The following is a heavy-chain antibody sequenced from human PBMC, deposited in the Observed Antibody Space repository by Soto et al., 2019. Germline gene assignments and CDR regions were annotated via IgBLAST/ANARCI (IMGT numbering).Heavy chain of an antibody. V-gene: IGHV4-59*04. J-gene: IGHJ4*02. Sequence: XXTLSLPFTVSGGSISSYYWRWILQPPGKGLEWIGYIYYSGSTYYNPSLKSRVTISVDTSKNQFSLELSSVTAADTAVYYCARSTKYCISTSCFFDYWGQGTLVTVSS. CDR1: GGSISSYY. CDR3: ARSTKYCISTSCFFDY. CDR2: IYYSGST. D-gene: IGHD2-2*01.